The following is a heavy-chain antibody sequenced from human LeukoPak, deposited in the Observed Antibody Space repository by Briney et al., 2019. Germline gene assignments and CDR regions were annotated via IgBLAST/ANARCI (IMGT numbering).Heavy chain of an antibody. CDR2: IYTSGST. V-gene: IGHV4-61*02. CDR3: ARGYCTNGVCYRGLAY. CDR1: GGSISSGSYY. D-gene: IGHD2-8*01. J-gene: IGHJ4*02. Sequence: SETLSLTCTVSGGSISSGSYYWSWIRQPAGKGLEWIGRIYTSGSTNYNPSLKSRVTISVDTSKNQFSLKLSSVTAADTAVYYCARGYCTNGVCYRGLAYWGQGTLVTVSS.